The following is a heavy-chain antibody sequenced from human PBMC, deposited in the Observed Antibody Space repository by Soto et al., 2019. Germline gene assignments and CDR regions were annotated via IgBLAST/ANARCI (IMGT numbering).Heavy chain of an antibody. V-gene: IGHV4-59*08. CDR1: GGSISGYY. CDR3: ARSSTGYGGAV. D-gene: IGHD3-9*01. CDR2: IHNSGRT. J-gene: IGHJ4*02. Sequence: QVQLQESGPGLVKPSETLSLTCTVSGGSISGYYWTWIRQSPGKGLEWIGYIHNSGRTDYTPSLKSRVTISGDTSKNQFSLKLTSVTATDTAVYYCARSSTGYGGAVWGQGILVTVSS.